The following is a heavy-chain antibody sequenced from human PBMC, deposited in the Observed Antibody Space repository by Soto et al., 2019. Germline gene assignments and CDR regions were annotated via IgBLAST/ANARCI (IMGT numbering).Heavy chain of an antibody. V-gene: IGHV3-30*03. CDR2: ISYDGTTE. CDR1: GFIFSSYG. CDR3: ASVEGRGDYYYYGIDV. J-gene: IGHJ6*02. D-gene: IGHD3-10*01. Sequence: QVQLVESGGGVVQPGRSLRLSCAASGFIFSSYGMHWVRQAAGKGLEWVAVISYDGTTEYYADSVKGRFTISRDNSKNTLYLQMNNLRVEDTAVYYCASVEGRGDYYYYGIDVWGQGTTVIVSS.